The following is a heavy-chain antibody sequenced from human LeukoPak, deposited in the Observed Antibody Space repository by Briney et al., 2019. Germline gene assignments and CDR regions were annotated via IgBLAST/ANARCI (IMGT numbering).Heavy chain of an antibody. V-gene: IGHV1-69*05. CDR2: IIPIFGTA. CDR1: GGTFSSYA. Sequence: SVKVSCKASGGTFSSYAISWVRQAPGQGLEWMGGIIPIFGTANYAQKFQGRVTSTTDESTSTAYVELSSLRSEDTAVYYCARASVARNYVPDAFDIWGQGTMVTVSS. CDR3: ARASVARNYVPDAFDI. J-gene: IGHJ3*02. D-gene: IGHD1-7*01.